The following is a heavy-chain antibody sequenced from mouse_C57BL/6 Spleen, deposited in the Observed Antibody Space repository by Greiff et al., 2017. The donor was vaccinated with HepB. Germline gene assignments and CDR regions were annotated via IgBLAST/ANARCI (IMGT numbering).Heavy chain of an antibody. J-gene: IGHJ3*01. CDR2: ISHNNGGT. CDR3: ARYSSGYPAWFAY. CDR1: GYTFTDYY. D-gene: IGHD3-2*02. V-gene: IGHV1-26*01. Sequence: VQLQQSGPELVKPGASVKISCKASGYTFTDYYMNWVKQSQGKSLEWIGAISHNNGGTSYNQKFKGKATLTVDKSSSTAYMELRNLTSEDYAVYYCARYSSGYPAWFAYWGQGTLVTVSA.